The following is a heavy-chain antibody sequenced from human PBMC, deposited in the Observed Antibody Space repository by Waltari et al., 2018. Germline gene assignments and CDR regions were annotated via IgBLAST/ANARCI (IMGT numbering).Heavy chain of an antibody. J-gene: IGHJ4*02. CDR1: GFTFSSYA. D-gene: IGHD3-3*01. CDR2: ISGSGGTT. V-gene: IGHV3-23*04. CDR3: AKAPYYDFWSGYPYYFDY. Sequence: EMQLVESGGGLVQPGGSLRLSCAASGFTFSSYAMTWVRQSPGKGLEWVSGISGSGGTTYYADSVKGRFTISRDNSKNTLYLQMNSLRAEDTAVYYCAKAPYYDFWSGYPYYFDYWGQGTLVTVSS.